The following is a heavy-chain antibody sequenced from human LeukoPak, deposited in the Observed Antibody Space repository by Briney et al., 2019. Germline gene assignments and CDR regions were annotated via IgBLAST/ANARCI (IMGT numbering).Heavy chain of an antibody. CDR2: ISGSGDST. D-gene: IGHD3-16*01. CDR1: GFTFSNYA. V-gene: IGHV3-23*01. CDR3: ARARRGTALDAFV. Sequence: GGSLRLSCAASGFTFSNYAMSWVRQAPGKGLEWVSAISGSGDSTYYADSVKGRFTISRDNSKNTLYVQMNSLRAEDTAVYYCARARRGTALDAFVWGQGTMVTVSS. J-gene: IGHJ3*01.